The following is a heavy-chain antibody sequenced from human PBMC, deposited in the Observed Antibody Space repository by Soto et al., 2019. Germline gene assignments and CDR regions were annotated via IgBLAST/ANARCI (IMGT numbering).Heavy chain of an antibody. CDR2: ISGTGGST. CDR1: VFTFNNYA. J-gene: IGHJ3*02. V-gene: IGHV3-23*01. CDR3: GKGNSKWGTGDAFDI. D-gene: IGHD7-27*01. Sequence: GWSLRLSCSASVFTFNNYALNWFRQAPGKGLEWVSSISGTGGSTFYAGSAKGRFTISRDNSKNTLFLQMTSLRAEDTAVYYCGKGNSKWGTGDAFDIWGQGTIVTVSS.